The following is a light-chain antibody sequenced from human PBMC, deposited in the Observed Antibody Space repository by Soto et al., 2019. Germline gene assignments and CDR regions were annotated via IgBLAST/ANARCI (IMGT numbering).Light chain of an antibody. V-gene: IGKV3-15*01. CDR3: QQYTQWPIT. Sequence: EIVMTQSPDTLPLSPGETATLSCRASQTIGRNYLAWYQQKPGQVPRLLIYGISTRATDIPARSSGSGSGTEFTLTISSLQSEDFAVYYCQQYTQWPITFGQGTRLEIK. CDR1: QTIGRN. J-gene: IGKJ5*01. CDR2: GIS.